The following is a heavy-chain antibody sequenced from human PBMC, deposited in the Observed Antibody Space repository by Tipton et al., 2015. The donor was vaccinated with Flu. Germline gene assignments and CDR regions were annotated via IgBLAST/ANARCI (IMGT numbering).Heavy chain of an antibody. CDR3: ARDRGWPAALDY. Sequence: TLSLTCSVSGGSISSYYWSWIRQSPGKGLEWIGFSYYSGSTAYNPSLRSRVTISVDTSRNQFSLNLKSVTAADTAVYYCARDRGWPAALDYWSQGILVTVSS. V-gene: IGHV4-59*01. J-gene: IGHJ4*02. CDR1: GGSISSYY. D-gene: IGHD3-10*01. CDR2: SYYSGST.